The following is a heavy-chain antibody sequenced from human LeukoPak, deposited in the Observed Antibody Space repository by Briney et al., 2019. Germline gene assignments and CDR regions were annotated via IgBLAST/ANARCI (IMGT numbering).Heavy chain of an antibody. CDR3: AKEKDSGSFPVGYFDY. V-gene: IGHV3-23*01. D-gene: IGHD5-12*01. CDR2: ISGSGGST. CDR1: GFTFSSYA. Sequence: GGSLRLSCAASGFTFSSYAMTWARQAPGKGLEWVSGISGSGGSTYYTESVKGRFTISRDNSKNTLYLQMNNLRAEDTALYFCAKEKDSGSFPVGYFDYWGQGTLVTVSP. J-gene: IGHJ4*02.